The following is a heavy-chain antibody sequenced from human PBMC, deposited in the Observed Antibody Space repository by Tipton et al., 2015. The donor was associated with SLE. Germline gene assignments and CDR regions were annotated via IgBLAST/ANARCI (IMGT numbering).Heavy chain of an antibody. CDR1: GGSITSYY. CDR2: IYYSGST. CDR3: ARGLPLSPAVLPFDY. V-gene: IGHV4-31*02. D-gene: IGHD6-19*01. J-gene: IGHJ4*02. Sequence: LRLSCSVSGGSITSYYWSWIRQHPGKGLEWIGYIYYSGSTYYNPSLKSRVTISVDTSKNQFSLKLNSVTAADTAVYYCARGLPLSPAVLPFDYWGQGTLVTVSS.